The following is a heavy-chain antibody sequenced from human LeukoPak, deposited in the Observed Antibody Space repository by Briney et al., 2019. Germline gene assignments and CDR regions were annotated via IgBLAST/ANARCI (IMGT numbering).Heavy chain of an antibody. CDR1: GGSISSYY. D-gene: IGHD2-15*01. CDR2: VYTSGST. V-gene: IGHV4-4*07. Sequence: PSETLSLTCTISGGSISSYYWSWIRQPAGKGLEYIGRVYTSGSTNYNPSLKSRVTISVDTSKNQFSLKLSSVTAADTAVYYCAGDPAGGYFDYWDQGTLVTVSS. J-gene: IGHJ4*02. CDR3: AGDPAGGYFDY.